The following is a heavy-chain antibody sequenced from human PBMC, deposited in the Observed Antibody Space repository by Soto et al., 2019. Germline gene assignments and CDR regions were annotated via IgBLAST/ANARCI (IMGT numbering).Heavy chain of an antibody. CDR1: GFTFSNAW. V-gene: IGHV3-15*07. CDR3: TTDHIVLMVYAIRDY. J-gene: IGHJ4*02. Sequence: EVQLVESGGGLVKPGGSLRLSCAASGFTFSNAWMNWVRQAPGKGLEWVGRIKSKTDGGTTDYAAPVKGRFTISRDDSKNTLYLQMNSLKTEDTAVYYCTTDHIVLMVYAIRDYWGQGTLVTVSS. D-gene: IGHD2-8*01. CDR2: IKSKTDGGTT.